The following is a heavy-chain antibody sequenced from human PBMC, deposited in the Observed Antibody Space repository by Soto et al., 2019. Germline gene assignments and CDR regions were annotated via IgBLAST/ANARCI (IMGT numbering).Heavy chain of an antibody. CDR3: ARDYARRGTATGLEAFDI. D-gene: IGHD5-18*01. CDR2: ISYDGSNK. CDR1: GFTFSSYG. J-gene: IGHJ3*02. V-gene: IGHV3-30*03. Sequence: GGSLRLSCAASGFTFSSYGMHWVRQAPGKGLEWVAVISYDGSNKYYADSVKGRFTISRDNSKNTLYLQMNSLRAEDTAVYYCARDYARRGTATGLEAFDIWGQGTMVTVSS.